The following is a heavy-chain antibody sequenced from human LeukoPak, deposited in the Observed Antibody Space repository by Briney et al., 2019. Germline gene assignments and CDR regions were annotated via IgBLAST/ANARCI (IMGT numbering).Heavy chain of an antibody. V-gene: IGHV4-4*07. CDR2: IYTSGST. D-gene: IGHD2-2*01. J-gene: IGHJ6*03. CDR1: GGSISSYY. CDR3: ARGYGGEVPAAMVYYYYMDV. Sequence: SETLSLTCTVSGGSISSYYWSWIRQPAGKGLEWIGRIYTSGSTNYNPSLKSRVTMSVDTSKNQFSLKLSSVTAADTAVYYCARGYGGEVPAAMVYYYYMDVWGKGTTVTVSS.